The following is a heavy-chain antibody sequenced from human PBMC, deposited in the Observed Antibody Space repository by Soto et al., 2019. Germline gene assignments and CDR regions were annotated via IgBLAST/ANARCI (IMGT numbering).Heavy chain of an antibody. D-gene: IGHD1-1*01. CDR3: ARTTDAFDI. Sequence: QVQLQESGPGLVKPSQTLSLTCTVSGYSISNGGYYWSWLCQRPGEGLEWLGYIYYSGSTYYNPSLKIRPSISVDTSKNQFSLKVNAVTAADTAVYYCARTTDAFDIWGQGTMVTVSS. V-gene: IGHV4-31*03. CDR1: GYSISNGGYY. CDR2: IYYSGST. J-gene: IGHJ3*02.